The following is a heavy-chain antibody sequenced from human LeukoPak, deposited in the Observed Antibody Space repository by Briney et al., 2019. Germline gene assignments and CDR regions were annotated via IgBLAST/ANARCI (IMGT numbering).Heavy chain of an antibody. CDR1: GYTFTSYD. CDR2: MNPNSGNT. Sequence: ASVKVSCKASGYTFTSYDINWVRQATGQGLEWMGWMNPNSGNTGYAQKFQGRVTMTRNTSISTAYMELRSLRSDDTAVYYCARDYYDSSGYIYYGMDVWGQGTTVTVSS. D-gene: IGHD3-22*01. CDR3: ARDYYDSSGYIYYGMDV. J-gene: IGHJ6*02. V-gene: IGHV1-8*01.